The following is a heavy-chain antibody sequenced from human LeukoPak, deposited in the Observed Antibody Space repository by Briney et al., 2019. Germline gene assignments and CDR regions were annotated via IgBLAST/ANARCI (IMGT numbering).Heavy chain of an antibody. CDR3: ARQIAAAGIDAFDI. CDR1: GGSISSYY. V-gene: IGHV4-59*01. Sequence: SETLSLTCTVSGGSISSYYWSWIWQPPGKGLEWIGYIYYSGSTNYNPSLKSRVTISVDTSKNQFSLKLSSVTAADTAVYYCARQIAAAGIDAFDIWGQGTMVTVSS. CDR2: IYYSGST. J-gene: IGHJ3*02. D-gene: IGHD6-13*01.